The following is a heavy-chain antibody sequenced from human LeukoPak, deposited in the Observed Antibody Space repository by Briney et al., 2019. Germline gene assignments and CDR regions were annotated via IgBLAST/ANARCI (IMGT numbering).Heavy chain of an antibody. V-gene: IGHV3-64*01. D-gene: IGHD6-19*01. Sequence: GGSLRLSCAASGFTFSDYYMSWIRQAPGKGLEYVSAISSNGGSTYYANSVKGRFTISRGNSKNTLYLQMGSLRAEDMAVYYCARDRDSSGWYNWFDPWGQGTLVTVSS. CDR2: ISSNGGST. CDR1: GFTFSDYY. J-gene: IGHJ5*02. CDR3: ARDRDSSGWYNWFDP.